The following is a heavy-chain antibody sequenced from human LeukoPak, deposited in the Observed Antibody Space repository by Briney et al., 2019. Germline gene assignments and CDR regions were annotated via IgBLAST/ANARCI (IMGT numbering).Heavy chain of an antibody. Sequence: SETLSLTCTVSGGSISSNYWSWIRQPPGKGLEWIGYIYDSGSTNYNPSLKSRVTISVDTSKNQFSLKLSSVTAADTAVYYCARGDRSGWPYYFDYWGQGTLVTVSS. D-gene: IGHD6-19*01. CDR2: IYDSGST. J-gene: IGHJ4*02. CDR1: GGSISSNY. V-gene: IGHV4-59*08. CDR3: ARGDRSGWPYYFDY.